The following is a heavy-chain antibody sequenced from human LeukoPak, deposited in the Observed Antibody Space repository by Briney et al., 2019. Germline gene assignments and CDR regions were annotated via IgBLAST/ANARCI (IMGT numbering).Heavy chain of an antibody. V-gene: IGHV1-69*01. Sequence: SVKVSCKASGGTFSSYAISWVRQAPGQGLEWMGGIIPIFGTANYAQKFQGRVTITADESTSTAYMELRSLRSEDTAVYYCARALGDSSSWYAFDIWAQGTMVIVSS. D-gene: IGHD6-13*01. CDR2: IIPIFGTA. CDR3: ARALGDSSSWYAFDI. CDR1: GGTFSSYA. J-gene: IGHJ3*02.